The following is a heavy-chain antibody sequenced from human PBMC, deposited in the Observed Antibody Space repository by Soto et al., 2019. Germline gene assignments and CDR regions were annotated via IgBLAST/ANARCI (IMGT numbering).Heavy chain of an antibody. J-gene: IGHJ6*02. Sequence: SETLSLTCTVSGGSISSGGYYWSWIRQHPGKGLEWIGYIYYSGSTYYNPSLKSRVTISVDTSKNQFSLKLSSVTAADTAVYYCAREGISSSWYYYGMDAWGQGTTVTVS. CDR1: GGSISSGGYY. D-gene: IGHD6-13*01. V-gene: IGHV4-31*03. CDR2: IYYSGST. CDR3: AREGISSSWYYYGMDA.